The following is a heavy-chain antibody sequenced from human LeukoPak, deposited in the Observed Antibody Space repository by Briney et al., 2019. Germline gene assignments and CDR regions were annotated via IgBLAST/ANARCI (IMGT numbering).Heavy chain of an antibody. J-gene: IGHJ4*02. CDR3: AKDRTAGYDGLVDY. D-gene: IGHD5-12*01. CDR2: ISYDGSNK. CDR1: GFTFSNYG. V-gene: IGHV3-30*18. Sequence: GGSLRLSCAASGFTFSNYGMHWVRQAPGKGLEWVAVISYDGSNKYYTDSVRGRFTISRDNSKNTLYLQMNSLRAEDTAVYYCAKDRTAGYDGLVDYWGQGTLVTVSS.